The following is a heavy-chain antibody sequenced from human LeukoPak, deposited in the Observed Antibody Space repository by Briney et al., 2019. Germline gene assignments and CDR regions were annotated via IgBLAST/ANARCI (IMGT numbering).Heavy chain of an antibody. Sequence: PSETLSLTCAVYGGSFSGYYWSWIRQPPGKGLEWIGEINHSGSTNYNPSLKSRVTISVDTSKNQFSLKLSSVTAADTAVYYCARFYVWGSYRYHYFDYWGQGTLVTVSS. V-gene: IGHV4-34*01. CDR2: INHSGST. J-gene: IGHJ4*02. CDR1: GGSFSGYY. CDR3: ARFYVWGSYRYHYFDY. D-gene: IGHD3-16*02.